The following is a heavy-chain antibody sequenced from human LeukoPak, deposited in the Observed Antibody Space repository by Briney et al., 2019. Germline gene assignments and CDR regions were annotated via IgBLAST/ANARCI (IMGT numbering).Heavy chain of an antibody. V-gene: IGHV3-74*01. J-gene: IGHJ4*02. CDR1: GLTFSSHW. CDR3: ARGPNSNWSGLDF. D-gene: IGHD6-6*01. CDR2: ISPTGSTT. Sequence: GGSLRLSCAASGLTFSSHWMHWVRQAPGKGLVWVSRISPTGSTTSYADSVKGRFTVSRDNAKNTLYLQVNSLRAEDTAVYYCARGPNSNWSGLDFWGQGTLLTVSS.